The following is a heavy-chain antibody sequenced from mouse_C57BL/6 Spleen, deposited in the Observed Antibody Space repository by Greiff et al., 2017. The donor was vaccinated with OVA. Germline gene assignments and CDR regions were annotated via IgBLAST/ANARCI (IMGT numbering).Heavy chain of an antibody. CDR3: ARRLLLHFDV. CDR2: IYPGDGDT. V-gene: IGHV1-82*01. Sequence: VQLQQSGPELVKPGASVKISCKASGYAFSSSWMNWVKQRPGKGLEWIGRIYPGDGDTNYNGKFKGKATLTADKSSSTAYMQLSSLTSEDSAVYFCARRLLLHFDVWGTGTTVTVSS. CDR1: GYAFSSSW. D-gene: IGHD2-3*01. J-gene: IGHJ1*03.